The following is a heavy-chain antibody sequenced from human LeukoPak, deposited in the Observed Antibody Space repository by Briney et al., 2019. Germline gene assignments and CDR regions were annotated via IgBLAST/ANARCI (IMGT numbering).Heavy chain of an antibody. V-gene: IGHV3-15*01. CDR3: TYNWNYGYFDY. J-gene: IGHJ4*02. D-gene: IGHD1-7*01. CDR2: IKSKTDGGTT. CDR1: GFTFSNAW. Sequence: GGCLRLSCAASGFTFSNAWMSWVRQAPGKGLEWVGRIKSKTDGGTTDYAAPVKGIFTISRDDSKNTLYLQMNSLKTEDTAVYYCTYNWNYGYFDYWGQGTLVTVSS.